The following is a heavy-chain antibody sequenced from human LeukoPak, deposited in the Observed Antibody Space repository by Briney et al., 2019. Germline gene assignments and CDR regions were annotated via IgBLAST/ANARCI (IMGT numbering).Heavy chain of an antibody. CDR3: ARGVLRYFDWSPWY. V-gene: IGHV3-7*04. CDR1: GFTFSSYW. CDR2: IKQDGSEK. Sequence: GGSLRLSCAASGFTFSSYWMSWVRQAPGKGLEWVANIKQDGSEKYYVDSVKGRFTISRDNAKNSLYLQMNSLRAEDTAVYYCARGVLRYFDWSPWYWGQGTLVTVSS. D-gene: IGHD3-9*01. J-gene: IGHJ4*02.